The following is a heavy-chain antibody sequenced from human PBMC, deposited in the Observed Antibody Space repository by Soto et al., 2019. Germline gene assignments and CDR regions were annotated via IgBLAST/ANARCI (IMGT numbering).Heavy chain of an antibody. J-gene: IGHJ4*02. CDR2: IYWDDDK. CDR3: AHRVLRTVFGLVTTTAIYFDF. D-gene: IGHD3-3*01. Sequence: QITLKESGPTVVKPTETLTLTCTFSGFSLTTSGVGVGWVRQSPGKAPEWLALIYWDDDKRYSTSLKSRLTITKYTSKNRVVLTMANVDPADTATYYCAHRVLRTVFGLVTTTAIYFDFWGQGTPVVVSS. CDR1: GFSLTTSGVG. V-gene: IGHV2-5*02.